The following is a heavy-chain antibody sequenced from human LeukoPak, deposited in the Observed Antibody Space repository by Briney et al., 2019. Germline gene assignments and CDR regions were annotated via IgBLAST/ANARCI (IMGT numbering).Heavy chain of an antibody. Sequence: PGRSLRLSCAASGFTFSSYGMHWVRQAPGKGQEWVAVISYDGSNKYYADSVKGRFTISRDNSKNTLYLQMNSLRAEDTAVYYCAKNVDIVATKDAFDIWGQGTMVTVSS. J-gene: IGHJ3*02. D-gene: IGHD5-12*01. CDR1: GFTFSSYG. CDR2: ISYDGSNK. V-gene: IGHV3-30*18. CDR3: AKNVDIVATKDAFDI.